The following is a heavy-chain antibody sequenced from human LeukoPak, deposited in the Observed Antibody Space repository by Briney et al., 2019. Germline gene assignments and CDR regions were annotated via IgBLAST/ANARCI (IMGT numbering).Heavy chain of an antibody. V-gene: IGHV3-30*18. CDR3: AKVRVDAYISPNDY. CDR2: ISYDGSNK. D-gene: IGHD5-24*01. CDR1: GFTFSSYG. J-gene: IGHJ4*02. Sequence: GGSLRLSCAASGFTFSSYGMHWVRQAPGMGLEWVAIISYDGSNKYYADSVKGRFTISRDNSRNTLYLQTNSLRAEDTALYYCAKVRVDAYISPNDYWGQGTLVTVSS.